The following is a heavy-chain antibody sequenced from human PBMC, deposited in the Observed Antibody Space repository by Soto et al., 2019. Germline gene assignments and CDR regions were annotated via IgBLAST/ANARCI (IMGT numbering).Heavy chain of an antibody. Sequence: GGSLRLSCAASGFTFSSYGRHWVRQAPGKGLEWVAVIWYDGSNKYYADSVKGRFTISRDNSKNSLYLQMNSLRAEDTAVYYCARDQLYYNDISGRPLNAFDVWGQGTMVTVSS. J-gene: IGHJ3*01. V-gene: IGHV3-33*01. CDR1: GFTFSSYG. CDR3: ARDQLYYNDISGRPLNAFDV. D-gene: IGHD3-22*01. CDR2: IWYDGSNK.